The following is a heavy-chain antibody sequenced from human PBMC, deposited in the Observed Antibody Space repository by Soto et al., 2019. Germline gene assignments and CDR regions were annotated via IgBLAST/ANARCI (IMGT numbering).Heavy chain of an antibody. Sequence: GGSLRLSCAASGFTFSSYAIHWVRQAPGKGLEWVAVISYDGSNKYYADSVKGRFTISRDNSKNTLYLQMNSLRAEDTAVYYCARDKDYYDSSGPLDPWGQGTLVTVSS. D-gene: IGHD3-22*01. V-gene: IGHV3-30-3*01. J-gene: IGHJ5*02. CDR1: GFTFSSYA. CDR3: ARDKDYYDSSGPLDP. CDR2: ISYDGSNK.